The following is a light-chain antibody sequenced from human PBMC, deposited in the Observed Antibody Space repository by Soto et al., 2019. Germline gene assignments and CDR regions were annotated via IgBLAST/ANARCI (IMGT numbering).Light chain of an antibody. CDR1: EGIRND. CDR3: QHYNSYSGT. V-gene: IGKV1-17*01. CDR2: AAS. Sequence: DIQMTQSPSSLSSSVGDIFTITCRASEGIRNDLGWYQQKPGKAPKRLIFAASSLQSGVPSRFSGSGSGTDFTLTISSLQPEDFATYYCQHYNSYSGTFGQGTKVDIK. J-gene: IGKJ1*01.